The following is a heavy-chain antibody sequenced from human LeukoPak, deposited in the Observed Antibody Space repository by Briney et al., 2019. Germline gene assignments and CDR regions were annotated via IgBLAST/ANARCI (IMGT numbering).Heavy chain of an antibody. D-gene: IGHD3-3*01. Sequence: PGGSLRLSCAASGFTFSSYGMHWVRQAPGKGLEWVVVISYDGSNKYYADSVKGRFTISRDNSKNTLYLQMNSLRAEDTAVYYCAKDGDFWSGFAPGFDPWGQGTLVTVSS. CDR2: ISYDGSNK. CDR3: AKDGDFWSGFAPGFDP. V-gene: IGHV3-30*18. J-gene: IGHJ5*02. CDR1: GFTFSSYG.